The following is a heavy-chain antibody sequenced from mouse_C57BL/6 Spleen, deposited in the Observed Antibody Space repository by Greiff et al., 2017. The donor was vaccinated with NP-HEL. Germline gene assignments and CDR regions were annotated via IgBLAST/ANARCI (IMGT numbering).Heavy chain of an antibody. CDR2: IDPSDSYT. CDR3: ARRGSTTELED. V-gene: IGHV1-59*01. Sequence: QVQLQQPGAELVRPGTSVKLSCKASGYTFTSYWMHWVKQRPGQGLEWIGVIDPSDSYTNYNQKFKGKATLTVDTSSSTAYMQLSSLTSEDSAVYYCARRGSTTELEDWGQGTTLTVSS. CDR1: GYTFTSYW. J-gene: IGHJ2*01. D-gene: IGHD1-1*01.